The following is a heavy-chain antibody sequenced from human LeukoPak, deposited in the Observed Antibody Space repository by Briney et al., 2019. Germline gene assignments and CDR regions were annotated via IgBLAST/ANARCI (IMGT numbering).Heavy chain of an antibody. J-gene: IGHJ5*02. CDR2: IIPISGTT. V-gene: IGHV1-69*13. CDR1: GGTFTSYA. Sequence: ASVKVSCKTSGGTFTSYAITWVRQAPGQGLEWMGKIIPISGTTNYAQKFQGRVTFTADESTSTAYMELSSLRSEDTGFYLWARKLRLGGNSFDPWGQKTLVTVSS. D-gene: IGHD3-16*01. CDR3: ARKLRLGGNSFDP.